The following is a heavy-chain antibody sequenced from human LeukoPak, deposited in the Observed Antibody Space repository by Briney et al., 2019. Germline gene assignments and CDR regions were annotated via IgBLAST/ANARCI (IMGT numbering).Heavy chain of an antibody. J-gene: IGHJ3*02. D-gene: IGHD6-6*01. CDR2: IFTIGST. V-gene: IGHV4-4*07. CDR1: GGSISSYY. Sequence: SETLSLTCSVSGGSISSYYWSWIRQPAGKGLEWIGRIFTIGSTNYNPSLKSRVTMSIDSSKNQFSLKLSSVTAADTAMYYCARVNSSSSGREAFDIWGQGTMVTVSS. CDR3: ARVNSSSSGREAFDI.